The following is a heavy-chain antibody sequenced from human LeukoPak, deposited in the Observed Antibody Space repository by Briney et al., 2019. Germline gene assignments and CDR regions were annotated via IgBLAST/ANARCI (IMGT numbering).Heavy chain of an antibody. CDR3: ARPFDTSGFDY. CDR1: GYSLSSSW. CDR2: IYADDSDT. J-gene: IGHJ4*02. Sequence: PGESLQISCVGSGYSLSSSWIGWVRQLPGKGLEWMGIIYADDSDTRYSPSFQGQVTISVDKSINTAYLQWSSLKASDTAMYYCARPFDTSGFDYWGQGTLVTVSS. V-gene: IGHV5-51*01. D-gene: IGHD3-22*01.